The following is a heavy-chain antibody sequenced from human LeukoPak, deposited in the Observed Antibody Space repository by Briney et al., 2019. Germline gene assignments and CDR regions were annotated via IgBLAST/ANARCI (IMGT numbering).Heavy chain of an antibody. Sequence: GGSLRLSCAASGFSFSMYSMSWIRQAPGKGLEWVSVISDNGAVTFYGDSVKGRFTISRDNAKNSLYLQMNSLRAEDTAVYYCARGIAAANRYYYYYMDVWAKGTTVTISS. J-gene: IGHJ6*03. CDR2: ISDNGAVT. CDR3: ARGIAAANRYYYYYMDV. D-gene: IGHD6-13*01. V-gene: IGHV3-23*01. CDR1: GFSFSMYS.